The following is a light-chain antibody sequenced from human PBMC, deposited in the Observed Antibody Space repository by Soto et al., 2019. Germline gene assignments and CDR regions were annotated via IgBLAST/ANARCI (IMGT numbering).Light chain of an antibody. CDR1: QSFTTSQ. Sequence: EIVLTQSPGTLSLSPGERATLFCRASQSFTTSQLAWYQQRPGQAPRVLIFGASRRPTGIPDRFSGSGSGTDFTLTISRLEPEDSAVYYCQQYASSPRTFGQGTTVEIK. J-gene: IGKJ1*01. CDR2: GAS. CDR3: QQYASSPRT. V-gene: IGKV3-20*01.